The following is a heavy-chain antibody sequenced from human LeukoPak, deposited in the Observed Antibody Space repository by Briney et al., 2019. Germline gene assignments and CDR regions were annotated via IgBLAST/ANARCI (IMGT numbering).Heavy chain of an antibody. V-gene: IGHV4-30-4*01. D-gene: IGHD6-13*01. Sequence: PSETLSLTCTVSGGSISSCDDYWSWVRQPPGKVLEWIGYIYYSGSTYYNSSLESRATISVDTSKNQFSLTLSSVTAEDTAVYFCARVVWYTHYFDYWGPGTMVTVSS. CDR2: IYYSGST. J-gene: IGHJ4*02. CDR3: ARVVWYTHYFDY. CDR1: GGSISSCDDY.